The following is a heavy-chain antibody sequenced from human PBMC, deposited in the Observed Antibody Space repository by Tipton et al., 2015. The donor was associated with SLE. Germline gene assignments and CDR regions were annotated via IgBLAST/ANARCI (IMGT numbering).Heavy chain of an antibody. CDR2: IYYSGST. Sequence: LRLSCTVSGGSISSSSYYWGWIRQPPGKGLEWIGSIYYSGSTYYNPSLKSRVTISVDTTKNQFSLKLSSVTAADTAVYYCARQGAYYGDPFDYWGQGTLVTVSS. V-gene: IGHV4-39*01. J-gene: IGHJ4*02. D-gene: IGHD4-17*01. CDR3: ARQGAYYGDPFDY. CDR1: GGSISSSSYY.